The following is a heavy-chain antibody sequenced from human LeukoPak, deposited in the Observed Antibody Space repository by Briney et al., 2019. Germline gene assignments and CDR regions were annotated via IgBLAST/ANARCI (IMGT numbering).Heavy chain of an antibody. CDR3: ARTYGSSGLGYFDL. Sequence: NPSETLSLTCTVSGGSISSSRYYWGWIRQPPGKGLEWIGYIYYSGSTNYSPSLKSRLTISVDTSKNQFSLELSSVTAADTAVYYCARTYGSSGLGYFDLWGRGTLVTVSS. CDR2: IYYSGST. CDR1: GGSISSSRYY. J-gene: IGHJ2*01. V-gene: IGHV4-61*05. D-gene: IGHD6-13*01.